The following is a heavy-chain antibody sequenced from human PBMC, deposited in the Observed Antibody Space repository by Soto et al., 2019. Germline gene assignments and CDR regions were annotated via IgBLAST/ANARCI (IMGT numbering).Heavy chain of an antibody. V-gene: IGHV4-34*01. CDR3: ARSRRVVVAATFEY. CDR2: INHSGST. J-gene: IGHJ4*02. Sequence: SETLSLTCAFYGGSFSGYYWSWIRQPPGKGLEWIGEINHSGSTNYNPSLKSRVTISVDTAKNQFSLKLSSVTAADTAVYYCARSRRVVVAATFEYRGQGTLVT. D-gene: IGHD2-15*01. CDR1: GGSFSGYY.